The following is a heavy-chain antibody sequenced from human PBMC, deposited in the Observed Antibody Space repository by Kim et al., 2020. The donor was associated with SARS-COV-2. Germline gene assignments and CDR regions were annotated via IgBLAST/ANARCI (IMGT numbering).Heavy chain of an antibody. J-gene: IGHJ4*02. CDR1: GFTFSSYA. Sequence: GGSLRLSCAASGFTFSSYAMHWVRQAPGKGLEWVAVISYDGSNKYYADSVKGRFTISRDNSKNTLYLQMNSLRAEDTAVYYCARDLGYCSSTSCYKHTLFDYWGQGTLVTVSS. CDR2: ISYDGSNK. V-gene: IGHV3-30-3*01. D-gene: IGHD2-2*02. CDR3: ARDLGYCSSTSCYKHTLFDY.